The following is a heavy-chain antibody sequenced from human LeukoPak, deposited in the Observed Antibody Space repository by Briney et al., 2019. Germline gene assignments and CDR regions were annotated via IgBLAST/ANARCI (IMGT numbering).Heavy chain of an antibody. D-gene: IGHD2-2*01. V-gene: IGHV1-8*01. CDR3: ARKGPANYYYYYMDV. CDR1: GYTFTSYD. CDR2: MNPNSGNT. Sequence: ASVKVSCKASGYTFTSYDLNWVRQATGQGLECMGWMNPNSGNTGYAPKFQGRVTMTRNTSISTAYMELSSLRSEDTAVYYCARKGPANYYYYYMDVWGKGTSVTVSS. J-gene: IGHJ6*03.